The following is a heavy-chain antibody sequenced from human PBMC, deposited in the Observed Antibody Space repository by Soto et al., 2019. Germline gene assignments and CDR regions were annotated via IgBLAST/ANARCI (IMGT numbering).Heavy chain of an antibody. Sequence: ETLSLTCTLAGGANSGNLWGRIRQAAGKCLEWIGRIYGSGSTNYNPALNSRVTMSVDTSKNHLSLKLSSVTAADTAVYYCARLNLVGGSPRDFYYGMDVWGQGTTVTVSS. J-gene: IGHJ6*02. CDR3: ARLNLVGGSPRDFYYGMDV. CDR2: IYGSGST. D-gene: IGHD1-26*01. CDR1: GGANSGNL. V-gene: IGHV4-4*07.